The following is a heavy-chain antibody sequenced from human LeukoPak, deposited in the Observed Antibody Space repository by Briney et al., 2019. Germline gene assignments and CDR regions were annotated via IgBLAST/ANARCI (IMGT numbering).Heavy chain of an antibody. J-gene: IGHJ4*02. V-gene: IGHV3-48*03. D-gene: IGHD3-10*01. CDR3: ARYASGTIN. Sequence: PGGSLRLSCAASGFTFSSYEMNWVRQAPGKGLEWVSYISGSASIIYYADSVKGRFTSSRDNAENSLYLQMNSLRAEDTAVYYCARYASGTINWGQETLVTVSS. CDR2: ISGSASII. CDR1: GFTFSSYE.